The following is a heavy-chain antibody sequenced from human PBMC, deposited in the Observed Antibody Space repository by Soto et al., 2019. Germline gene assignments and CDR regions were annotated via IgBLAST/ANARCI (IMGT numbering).Heavy chain of an antibody. Sequence: SETLSLTCTVSGGSISRYYWSWIRQPPGKGLEWIGYIYYRGSTTYNPSLKSRVTISVDTSKNQFSLKLSSVNAADTAVYYCARERVVVPTYWYFDLWGRGTLVTVSS. D-gene: IGHD3-22*01. CDR3: ARERVVVPTYWYFDL. J-gene: IGHJ2*01. CDR2: IYYRGST. CDR1: GGSISRYY. V-gene: IGHV4-59*01.